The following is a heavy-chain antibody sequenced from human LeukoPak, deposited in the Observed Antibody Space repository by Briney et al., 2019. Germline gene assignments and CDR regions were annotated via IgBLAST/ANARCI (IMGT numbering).Heavy chain of an antibody. J-gene: IGHJ4*02. CDR1: GHTFTSYY. CDR2: INPSGGST. CDR3: ARGDPVVRGVIITYDY. Sequence: ASVKVSCKASGHTFTSYYMHWVRQAPGQGLEWMGIINPSGGSTSYAQKFQGRVTMTRDMSTSTVYMELSSLRSEDTAVYYCARGDPVVRGVIITYDYWGQGTLVTVSS. D-gene: IGHD3-10*01. V-gene: IGHV1-46*01.